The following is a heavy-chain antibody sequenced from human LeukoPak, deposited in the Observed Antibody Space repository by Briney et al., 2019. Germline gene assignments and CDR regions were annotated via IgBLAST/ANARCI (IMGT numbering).Heavy chain of an antibody. CDR2: ILSSGVST. CDR3: ARKASNFDY. J-gene: IGHJ4*02. CDR1: GFTFSSYA. V-gene: IGHV3-23*01. Sequence: GGSLRLSCAASGFTFSSYAMSWVRQAPGKGLEWVSGILSSGVSTYYADSVKGRFTISRDNAKNTLYLQMSSLRAEDTAVYYCARKASNFDYWGQGTLATVSS.